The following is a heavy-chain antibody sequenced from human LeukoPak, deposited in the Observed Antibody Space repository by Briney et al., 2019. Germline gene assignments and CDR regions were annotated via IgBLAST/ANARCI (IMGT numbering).Heavy chain of an antibody. CDR2: MNPNSGNT. CDR3: ARGPHERSGYPDD. CDR1: GYTFTSYD. V-gene: IGHV1-8*03. Sequence: ASVKVSCKASGYTFTSYDINWVRQATGQGLEWMGWMNPNSGNTGYAQKFQGRVTITRNTSISTAYMELSSLRSDDTAVYYCARGPHERSGYPDDWGQGTLVTVSS. D-gene: IGHD3-22*01. J-gene: IGHJ4*02.